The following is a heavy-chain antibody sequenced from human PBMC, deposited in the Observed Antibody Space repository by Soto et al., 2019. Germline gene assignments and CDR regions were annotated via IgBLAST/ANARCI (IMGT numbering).Heavy chain of an antibody. D-gene: IGHD2-15*01. CDR3: ARDRNAYCSGGSCYSGFDY. Sequence: SVKVSCKASGGTFSSYAISWVRQAPGQGLEWMGGIIPIFGTANYAQKFQGRVTITADESTSTAYMELSSLRSEDTAVYYCARDRNAYCSGGSCYSGFDYWGQGTLVTVSS. CDR1: GGTFSSYA. CDR2: IIPIFGTA. J-gene: IGHJ4*02. V-gene: IGHV1-69*13.